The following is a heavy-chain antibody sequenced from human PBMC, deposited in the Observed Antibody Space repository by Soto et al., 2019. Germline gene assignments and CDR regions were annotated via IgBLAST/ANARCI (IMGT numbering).Heavy chain of an antibody. Sequence: QLQLQESGPGLVKPSETLSLTCSVSGGSIESSDFYWVWVRQAPGEGLEWIGSTSYRRNTYYNSCLRSRVTLSVDTPKNQFSLRLSSVTAADTAVYYCARHGHWAPFDDWGQGTRVTVSS. CDR2: TSYRRNT. CDR3: ARHGHWAPFDD. D-gene: IGHD3-16*01. CDR1: GGSIESSDFY. J-gene: IGHJ4*02. V-gene: IGHV4-39*01.